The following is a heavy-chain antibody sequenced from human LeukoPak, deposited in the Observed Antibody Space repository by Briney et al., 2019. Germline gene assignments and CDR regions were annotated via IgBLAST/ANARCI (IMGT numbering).Heavy chain of an antibody. CDR3: AREGLYGDIDY. V-gene: IGHV1-18*01. CDR1: GYTFTSYG. Sequence: ASVKVSCKASGYTFTSYGISWVRQAPGQGLEWMGWISAYNGNTNYAQKLQGRVTMTRDTSTSTVYMELSSLRSEDTAVYYCAREGLYGDIDYWGQGTLVTVSS. J-gene: IGHJ4*02. CDR2: ISAYNGNT. D-gene: IGHD4-17*01.